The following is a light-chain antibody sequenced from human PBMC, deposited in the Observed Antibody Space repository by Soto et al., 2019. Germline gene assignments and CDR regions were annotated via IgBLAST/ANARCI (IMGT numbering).Light chain of an antibody. CDR1: QTINNKY. V-gene: IGKV3-20*01. J-gene: IGKJ1*01. CDR3: QLYSGSPWT. CDR2: GVS. Sequence: EIVLTQSPGTLSLSPGERATLSCRASQTINNKYLAWYQQEPGQAPRLLIHGVSIRATGIPDRFSGSGSVTDFTLAISRLEPEDFAVYYCQLYSGSPWTFGQGTKVEIK.